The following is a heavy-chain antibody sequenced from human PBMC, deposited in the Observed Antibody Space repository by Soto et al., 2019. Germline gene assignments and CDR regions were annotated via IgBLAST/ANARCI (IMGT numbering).Heavy chain of an antibody. CDR3: AKAASIRSGWPPFDY. D-gene: IGHD6-19*01. CDR1: GFTFSSYA. J-gene: IGHJ4*02. Sequence: GGSLRLSCASSGFTFSSYAMSWVRQAPGKGLEWVSAISGSGGSTYYADSVKGRFTISRDNSKNTLYLQMNSLRAEDTAVYYCAKAASIRSGWPPFDYWGQGTLVTVSS. CDR2: ISGSGGST. V-gene: IGHV3-23*01.